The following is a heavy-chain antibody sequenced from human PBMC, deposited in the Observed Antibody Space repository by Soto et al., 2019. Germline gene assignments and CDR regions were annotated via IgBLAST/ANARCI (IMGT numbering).Heavy chain of an antibody. V-gene: IGHV1-2*04. CDR2: INPNSGGT. D-gene: IGHD3-22*01. Sequence: PSVKVSCKASGYTFTGYYMHWVRQAPGQGLEWMGWINPNSGGTNYAQKFQGWVTMTRDTSISTAYMELSRLRSDDTAVYYCARAWRYYYDSSGPNAFEIWGQGTMVTVSS. CDR1: GYTFTGYY. CDR3: ARAWRYYYDSSGPNAFEI. J-gene: IGHJ3*02.